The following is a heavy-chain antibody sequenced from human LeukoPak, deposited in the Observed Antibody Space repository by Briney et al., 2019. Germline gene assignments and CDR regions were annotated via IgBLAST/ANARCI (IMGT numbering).Heavy chain of an antibody. CDR3: ARPGEPYSYYMDV. J-gene: IGHJ6*02. D-gene: IGHD7-27*01. CDR2: ISTTTSSI. Sequence: GGSLRLSCAASGFTFSSYAMNWVRQAPGKGLEWVSYISTTTSSINYADSVKGRFTISRDNAKNSLYLQMNSLRAEDTAVYYCARPGEPYSYYMDVWGQGTTVTVSS. V-gene: IGHV3-48*04. CDR1: GFTFSSYA.